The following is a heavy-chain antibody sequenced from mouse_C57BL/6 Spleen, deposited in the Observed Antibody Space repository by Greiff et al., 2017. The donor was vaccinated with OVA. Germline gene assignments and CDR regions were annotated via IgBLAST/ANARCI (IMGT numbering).Heavy chain of an antibody. CDR3: ARGAYYDYPYAMDY. J-gene: IGHJ4*01. Sequence: DVQLVESGGGLVKPGGSLKLSCAASGFTFSDYGMHWVRQAPEKGLEWVAYISSGSSTIYYADTVKGRFTISRDNAKNTLFLQMTSLRSEDTAMYYCARGAYYDYPYAMDYWGQGTSVTVSS. CDR1: GFTFSDYG. D-gene: IGHD2-4*01. CDR2: ISSGSSTI. V-gene: IGHV5-17*01.